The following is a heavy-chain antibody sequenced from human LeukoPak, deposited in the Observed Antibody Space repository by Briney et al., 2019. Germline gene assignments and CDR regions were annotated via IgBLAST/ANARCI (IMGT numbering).Heavy chain of an antibody. V-gene: IGHV3-30-3*01. CDR2: ISYDGSNK. D-gene: IGHD2-15*01. CDR1: GFTFSNYA. J-gene: IGHJ6*02. Sequence: GGSLRLSCAASGFTFSNYAMHWVCQAPGKGLEWVAVISYDGSNKYYADSVKGRFTISRDNSKNTLYLQMNSLRAEDTAVYYCARDRRILASHYYYGLDVWGQGTTVTVSS. CDR3: ARDRRILASHYYYGLDV.